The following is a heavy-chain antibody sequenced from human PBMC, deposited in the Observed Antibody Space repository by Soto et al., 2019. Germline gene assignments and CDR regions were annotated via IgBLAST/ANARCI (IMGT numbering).Heavy chain of an antibody. J-gene: IGHJ4*02. Sequence: SETLSLTCTVSGGSISSYYWSWIRQPPGKGLEWIGYIYYSGSPNYNPSLKSRVTISVDTSKNQFSLKLSSVTAADTAVYYCARNPGFCGGGSCPFGFWGQGTLVTVSS. D-gene: IGHD2-15*01. CDR1: GGSISSYY. CDR2: IYYSGSP. V-gene: IGHV4-59*01. CDR3: ARNPGFCGGGSCPFGF.